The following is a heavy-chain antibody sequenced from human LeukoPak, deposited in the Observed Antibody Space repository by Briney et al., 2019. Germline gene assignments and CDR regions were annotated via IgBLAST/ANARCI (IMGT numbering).Heavy chain of an antibody. Sequence: SETLSLTCTVSGGSISSYYWSWIRQPAGKGLEWIGRIYTSGSTNYNPSLKSRVTISVDTSKNQLSLKLSSVTAADTAVYYCARGTDSDYYYGSGSYLWYYWGQGTLVTVSS. J-gene: IGHJ4*02. CDR1: GGSISSYY. CDR3: ARGTDSDYYYGSGSYLWYY. D-gene: IGHD3-10*01. V-gene: IGHV4-4*07. CDR2: IYTSGST.